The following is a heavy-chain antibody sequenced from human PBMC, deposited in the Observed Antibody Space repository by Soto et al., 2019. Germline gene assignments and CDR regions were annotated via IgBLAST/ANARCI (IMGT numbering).Heavy chain of an antibody. CDR1: GFSLTTSGVG. CDR3: ARILTATGGHFDS. V-gene: IGHV2-5*02. J-gene: IGHJ4*02. Sequence: SGPTLVNPTQTLTLTCSFSGFSLTTSGVGAGWVRQSPEKTLEWLALIFWDDDKRYSPSLRSRLTIAKDTSKNQVVLTLTNVEPVDTATYYCARILTATGGHFDSWGQGALVT. CDR2: IFWDDDK. D-gene: IGHD2-8*02.